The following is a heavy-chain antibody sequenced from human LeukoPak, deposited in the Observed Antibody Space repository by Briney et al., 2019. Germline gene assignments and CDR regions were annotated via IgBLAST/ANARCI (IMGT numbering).Heavy chain of an antibody. Sequence: SETLSLTCTVSGGSISSYYWSWIRQPPGKGLEWIGYIYYSGSTNYNPSLKSRVTISVDTSKNQFSLKLSSVTAADTAVYYCARTSSARGTGAFDIWGQGTMVTVSS. D-gene: IGHD1-1*01. V-gene: IGHV4-59*01. CDR2: IYYSGST. CDR3: ARTSSARGTGAFDI. CDR1: GGSISSYY. J-gene: IGHJ3*02.